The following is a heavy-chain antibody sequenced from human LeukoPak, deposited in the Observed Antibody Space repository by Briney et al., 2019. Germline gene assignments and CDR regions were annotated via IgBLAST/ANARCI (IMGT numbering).Heavy chain of an antibody. CDR3: ARQSTRLFNTGSYYPPPAYDY. D-gene: IGHD1-26*01. Sequence: ASVKVSCKASGYTFTRNDINWVRQAPGQGLEWMGWISTYNDNTNYAQKFQGRVAMTTDTSTSTAYIELRSLRSDHTAVYYCARQSTRLFNTGSYYPPPAYDYWGQGTLVIVSS. J-gene: IGHJ4*02. CDR1: GYTFTRND. V-gene: IGHV1-18*01. CDR2: ISTYNDNT.